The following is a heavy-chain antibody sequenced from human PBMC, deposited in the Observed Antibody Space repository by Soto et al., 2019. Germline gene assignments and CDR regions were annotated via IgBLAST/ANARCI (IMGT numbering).Heavy chain of an antibody. D-gene: IGHD1-1*01. J-gene: IGHJ6*02. CDR1: GYSFTSYW. CDR3: ARPGPYYYYGMDV. Sequence: GESLKISCKGSGYSFTSYWIGWVRQMPGKGLEGMGIIYPGDSDTRYSPSFQGQVTISADKSISTAYLQWSSLKASDTAMYYCARPGPYYYYGMDVWGQGTTVTVSS. V-gene: IGHV5-51*01. CDR2: IYPGDSDT.